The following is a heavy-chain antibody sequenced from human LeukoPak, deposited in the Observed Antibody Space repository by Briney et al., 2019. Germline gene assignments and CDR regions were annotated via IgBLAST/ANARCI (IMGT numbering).Heavy chain of an antibody. J-gene: IGHJ4*02. Sequence: RAASVKVSCKASGYTFTSYDFNWVRQATGQGLEWMGWMSPNSGNTGYAQKSQGRVTMTRNTSISTAYMELSSLRSEDTAVYYCARGPPNWGYDYWGQGTLVTVSS. CDR3: ARGPPNWGYDY. CDR1: GYTFTSYD. V-gene: IGHV1-8*01. D-gene: IGHD7-27*01. CDR2: MSPNSGNT.